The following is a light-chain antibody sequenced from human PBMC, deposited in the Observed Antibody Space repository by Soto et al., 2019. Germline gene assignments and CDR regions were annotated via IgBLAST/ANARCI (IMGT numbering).Light chain of an antibody. Sequence: EVVMTQSPLSLPVTLGQPASISCRSSQSLVYSDGNSYLSWFQQRPGQSPRRLFYKVSKRDSGVPDRFSGSGSVTDFTLKISRVEAEDVGVYYCMQGTHWPPITFGQGTRLEIK. CDR2: KVS. CDR1: QSLVYSDGNSY. J-gene: IGKJ5*01. CDR3: MQGTHWPPIT. V-gene: IGKV2-30*01.